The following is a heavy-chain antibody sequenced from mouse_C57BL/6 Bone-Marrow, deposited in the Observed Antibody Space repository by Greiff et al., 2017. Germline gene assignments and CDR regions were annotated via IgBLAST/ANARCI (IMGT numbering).Heavy chain of an antibody. V-gene: IGHV5-17*01. J-gene: IGHJ4*01. CDR3: ASSYSVNAMYY. CDR1: GFTFSDYG. D-gene: IGHD2-12*01. CDR2: ISSGSSTI. Sequence: EVQLVESGGGLVKPGGSLKLSCAASGFTFSDYGMHWVRQAPEKGLEWVAYISSGSSTIYYADTVKGRFTLSRDNSKNTLFLQINSLRSEDTAMYYCASSYSVNAMYYWGQGTSVTVSS.